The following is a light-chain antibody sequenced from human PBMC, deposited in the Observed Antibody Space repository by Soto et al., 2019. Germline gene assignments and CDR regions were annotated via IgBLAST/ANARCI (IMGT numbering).Light chain of an antibody. CDR2: DAA. V-gene: IGKV3-15*01. J-gene: IGKJ4*01. CDR3: QQYNKWPPLT. Sequence: EVVMTQSPATLSVSPGERATLSCRASQSVRVNLASYQQKPGQAPRLLIYDAATRATGVPARFTGSGSGTEFALTISSLQSEDVAVYCCQQYNKWPPLTFGGGTKVEIK. CDR1: QSVRVN.